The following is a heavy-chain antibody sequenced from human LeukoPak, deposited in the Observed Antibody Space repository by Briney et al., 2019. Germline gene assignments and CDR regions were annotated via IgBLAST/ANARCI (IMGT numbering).Heavy chain of an antibody. Sequence: SVKVSCKASGGTFSSCAISWVRQAPGQGLEWMGGIIPIFGTANYAQKLQGRVTITTDESTSTAYMELSSLRSEDTAVYYCARGRPIFHYYYYMDVWGKGTTVTVSS. V-gene: IGHV1-69*05. D-gene: IGHD3-3*01. CDR1: GGTFSSCA. CDR3: ARGRPIFHYYYYMDV. J-gene: IGHJ6*03. CDR2: IIPIFGTA.